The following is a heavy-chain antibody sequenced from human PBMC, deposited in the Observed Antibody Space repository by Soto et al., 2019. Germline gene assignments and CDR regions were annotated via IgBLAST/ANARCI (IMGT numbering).Heavy chain of an antibody. CDR3: ARDVVRSTAGES. CDR1: GGTFSTSS. J-gene: IGHJ5*02. V-gene: IGHV1-69*01. D-gene: IGHD3-16*01. CDR2: IIPIFTRT. Sequence: QLQLVQSGTEVKEPGSSVNVSCKASGGTFSTSSFVWVRQGPGQGLEWMGGIIPIFTRTNFAQKFQGRVTFSADESTRTTYMELRSLTSEDTAIYYCARDVVRSTAGESWGQGTLVTVSS.